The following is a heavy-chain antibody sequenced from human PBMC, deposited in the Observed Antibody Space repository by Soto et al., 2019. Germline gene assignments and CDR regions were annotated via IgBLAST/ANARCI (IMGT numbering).Heavy chain of an antibody. D-gene: IGHD5-12*01. CDR3: ARYSGYDPLSYYFDY. Sequence: ASVKVSCKASGYTFTSYGISWVRQAPGQGLEWMGWISAYNGNTNYAQKLQGRVTMTTDTSTSTAYMELRSLRSDDTAVYYCARYSGYDPLSYYFDYSGQGPLVTVSS. V-gene: IGHV1-18*04. CDR1: GYTFTSYG. J-gene: IGHJ4*02. CDR2: ISAYNGNT.